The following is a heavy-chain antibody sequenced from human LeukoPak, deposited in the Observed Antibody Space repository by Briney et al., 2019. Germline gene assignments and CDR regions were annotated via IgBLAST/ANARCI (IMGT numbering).Heavy chain of an antibody. D-gene: IGHD3-9*01. CDR3: AREVRGYDILTGYYPPHRLYYYYMDV. CDR1: GGSFSDYW. V-gene: IGHV4-34*01. Sequence: SETLSLTCAVYGGSFSDYWYAWIRQSPGKGLEWMGEINHSGTTTYIPSLKSRVSMSVDTSKNQLSLKLSSVTAADTAVYYCAREVRGYDILTGYYPPHRLYYYYMDVWGKGTTVTVSS. J-gene: IGHJ6*03. CDR2: INHSGTT.